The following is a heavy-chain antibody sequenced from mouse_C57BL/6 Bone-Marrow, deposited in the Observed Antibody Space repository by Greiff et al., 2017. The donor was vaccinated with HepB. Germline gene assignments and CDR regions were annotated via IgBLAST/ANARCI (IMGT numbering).Heavy chain of an antibody. V-gene: IGHV5-12*03. J-gene: IGHJ4*01. CDR1: GFTFSDYY. Sequence: EVKVVESGGGLVQPGGSLKLSCAASGFTFSDYYMYWVRQTPEKRLEWVAYISNGGGSTYYPDTVKGRFTISRDNAKNTRFLQMTSLRSEDTAMYYCAMYDAMDYWGQGTSVTVSS. CDR2: ISNGGGST. CDR3: AMYDAMDY. D-gene: IGHD2-10*02.